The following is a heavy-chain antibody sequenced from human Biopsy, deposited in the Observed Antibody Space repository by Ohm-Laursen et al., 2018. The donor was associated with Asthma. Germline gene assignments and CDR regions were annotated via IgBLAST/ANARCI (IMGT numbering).Heavy chain of an antibody. CDR3: ERGDRSNWSHYYFDY. V-gene: IGHV3-53*01. D-gene: IGHD1-20*01. CDR1: GFAVSSDH. J-gene: IGHJ4*02. Sequence: SLRLSCAAPGFAVSSDHMFWVRQAPGKGLEWVSVIYSGGTSHTADSVRGRFTITRDYSKNTLYLLMHGLRAEDKTVYYCERGDRSNWSHYYFDYWGQGILVTVSS. CDR2: IYSGGTS.